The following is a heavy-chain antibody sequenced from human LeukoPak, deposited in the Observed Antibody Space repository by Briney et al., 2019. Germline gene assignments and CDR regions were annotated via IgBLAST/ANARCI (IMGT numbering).Heavy chain of an antibody. Sequence: GGSLRLSCAASGFTFSSYEMNWVRQAPGKGLEWVSYINNSGSPIYYADSVKGRFTVSRDNAKNSPYLQMNSLRAEDTAVYYCVRGLEVDYWGQGVLVTVSS. V-gene: IGHV3-48*03. D-gene: IGHD1-1*01. CDR1: GFTFSSYE. J-gene: IGHJ4*02. CDR3: VRGLEVDY. CDR2: INNSGSPI.